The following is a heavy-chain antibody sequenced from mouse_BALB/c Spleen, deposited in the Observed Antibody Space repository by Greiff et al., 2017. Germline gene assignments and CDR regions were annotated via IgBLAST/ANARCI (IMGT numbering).Heavy chain of an antibody. CDR3: GRLFYYGSSYAHWYFDV. CDR2: INPYNGDT. D-gene: IGHD1-1*01. J-gene: IGHJ1*01. CDR1: GYSFTGYF. Sequence: EVQLQQSGPELVKPGASVKISCKASGYSFTGYFMNWVKQSHGKSLEWIGRINPYNGDTFYNQKFKGKATLTVDKSSSTAHMELLSLTSEDSAVYYCGRLFYYGSSYAHWYFDVWGAGTTVTVSS. V-gene: IGHV1-37*01.